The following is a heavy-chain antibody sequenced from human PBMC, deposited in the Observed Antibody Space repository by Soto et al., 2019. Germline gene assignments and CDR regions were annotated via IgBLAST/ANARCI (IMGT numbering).Heavy chain of an antibody. Sequence: GKSLKISCKGSGYSFTSYWIGWVRQMPGKVLKWMGIIYPGDSDTRYSPSIKGQVTISADKSISTAYLQWSSLKASDSAMYYCARQPGGTEDYWGQGTLVTVSS. V-gene: IGHV5-51*01. CDR2: IYPGDSDT. CDR1: GYSFTSYW. CDR3: ARQPGGTEDY. J-gene: IGHJ4*02. D-gene: IGHD2-15*01.